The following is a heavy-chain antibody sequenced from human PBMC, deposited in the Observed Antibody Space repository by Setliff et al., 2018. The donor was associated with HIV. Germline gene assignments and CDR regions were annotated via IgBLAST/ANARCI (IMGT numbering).Heavy chain of an antibody. CDR2: ISGSGSTI. J-gene: IGHJ5*02. CDR1: GFTFSSYE. Sequence: LRLSCAASGFTFSSYEMDWFRQAPGKGLEWVSYISGSGSTIYYADSVKGRFTISRDNSKNSLNLQMNSLRAEDTAVYYCVRDHRPSNNNWHHWFDPWGQGTLVTVSS. V-gene: IGHV3-48*03. D-gene: IGHD1-1*01. CDR3: VRDHRPSNNNWHHWFDP.